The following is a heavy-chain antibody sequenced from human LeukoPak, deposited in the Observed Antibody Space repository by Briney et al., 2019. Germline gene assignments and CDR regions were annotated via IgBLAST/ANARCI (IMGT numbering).Heavy chain of an antibody. Sequence: GGSLRLSCAASGLTGSHNYVSWIRQAPGKGLEWVSAIHTSGDTCYADSVKGRFTISRDTSKNTLYLQINSLRVEDTAVYYCIVFGDSNHWGQGTLVTVSS. CDR1: GLTGSHNY. CDR2: IHTSGDT. D-gene: IGHD4-17*01. CDR3: IVFGDSNH. J-gene: IGHJ5*02. V-gene: IGHV3-53*01.